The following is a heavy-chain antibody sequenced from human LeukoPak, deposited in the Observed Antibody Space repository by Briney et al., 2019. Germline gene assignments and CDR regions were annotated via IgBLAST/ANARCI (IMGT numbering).Heavy chain of an antibody. V-gene: IGHV3-7*01. CDR2: IKQDGSER. Sequence: GGSLRLSCAASGLTFNNYLMSWVRQAPGKGLGLVANIKQDGSERYYVESVKGRFTISRDSAKNLLHLQMNRLRAEDTAVYYCARPAYCGADCYYYFDFWGQGTLVTVSS. CDR1: GLTFNNYL. CDR3: ARPAYCGADCYYYFDF. D-gene: IGHD2-21*02. J-gene: IGHJ4*02.